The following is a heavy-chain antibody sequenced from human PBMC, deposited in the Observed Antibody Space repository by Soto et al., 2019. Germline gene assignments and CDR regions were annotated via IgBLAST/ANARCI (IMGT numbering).Heavy chain of an antibody. Sequence: SETLSLTCTVSGGSVSSGSYYWTWIRQSPGKGLEWMGYILSSGSTDYNPSLKSRVTISVDTSKNEFSLKLRSVTAADTAVYYCARQRIAAAQYYFDYWGQGMLVTVSS. CDR3: ARQRIAAAQYYFDY. J-gene: IGHJ4*02. D-gene: IGHD6-13*01. CDR1: GGSVSSGSYY. V-gene: IGHV4-61*01. CDR2: ILSSGST.